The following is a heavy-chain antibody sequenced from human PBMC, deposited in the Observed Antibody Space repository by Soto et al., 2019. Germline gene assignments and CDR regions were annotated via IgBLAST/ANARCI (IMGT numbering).Heavy chain of an antibody. CDR2: IRSKAYGGTT. CDR1: GFTFGDYA. D-gene: IGHD1-26*01. J-gene: IGHJ4*02. V-gene: IGHV3-49*04. CDR3: TRYNGRYDLNYFDS. Sequence: TGGSLRLSCTASGFTFGDYAMSWVRQAPGRGLEWLGFIRSKAYGGTTEYAASVKGRFTTSRDDSKSIAYLQMNSLKTEDTAVYYCTRYNGRYDLNYFDSWGQGTLVTVSS.